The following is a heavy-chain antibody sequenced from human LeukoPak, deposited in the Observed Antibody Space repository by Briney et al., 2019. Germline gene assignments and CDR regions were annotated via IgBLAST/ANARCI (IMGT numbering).Heavy chain of an antibody. Sequence: PSETLSLTCTVSGGSISSYYWSWIRQPAGKGLEWIGRIYTSGSTNYNPSLKSRVTMSADTSKNQFSLKLSSVTAADTAVYYCARSSVVVAANGAFDIWGQGTMVTVSS. CDR2: IYTSGST. J-gene: IGHJ3*02. CDR1: GGSISSYY. CDR3: ARSSVVVAANGAFDI. V-gene: IGHV4-4*07. D-gene: IGHD2-15*01.